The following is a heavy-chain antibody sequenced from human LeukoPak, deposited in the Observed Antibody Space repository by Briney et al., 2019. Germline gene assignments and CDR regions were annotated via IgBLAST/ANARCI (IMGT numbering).Heavy chain of an antibody. J-gene: IGHJ4*02. CDR3: ARGGCSNPSCLAD. D-gene: IGHD2-2*01. CDR2: LINHDTTA. V-gene: IGHV3-74*01. CDR1: GFTLSNYY. Sequence: GGSLRLSCAVSGFTLSNYYMHWVRQPPGKGLVWVSRLINHDTTATYADSVKGRFTISRDNAKNTLYLQMNSLRADDTAVYYCARGGCSNPSCLADWGQGILVTVSP.